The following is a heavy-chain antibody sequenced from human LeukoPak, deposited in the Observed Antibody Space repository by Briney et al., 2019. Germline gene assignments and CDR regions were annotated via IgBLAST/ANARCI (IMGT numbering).Heavy chain of an antibody. CDR1: GGSFSGYY. D-gene: IGHD5-18*01. CDR3: ARGSDTAMVTGFDY. V-gene: IGHV4-34*01. J-gene: IGHJ4*02. CDR2: INHSGST. Sequence: SETLSLTCAVSGGSFSGYYWSWIRQPPGKGLEWIGEINHSGSTNYNPSLKSRVTISVDTSKNQFSLKLSSVTAADTAVYYCARGSDTAMVTGFDYWGQGTLVTVSS.